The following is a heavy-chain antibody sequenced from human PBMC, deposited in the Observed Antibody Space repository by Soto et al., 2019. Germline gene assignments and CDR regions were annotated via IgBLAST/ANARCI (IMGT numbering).Heavy chain of an antibody. J-gene: IGHJ4*02. CDR1: GFTFSSYT. CDR3: AKSPPVRGVDYFDY. V-gene: IGHV3-23*01. D-gene: IGHD3-10*01. CDR2: ISGSGGTT. Sequence: EVQLLESGGGLVQPGGSLRLSCAASGFTFSSYTMGWVRQAPGKGLEWVSVISGSGGTTYYADSVKGRFIISRDNSENSLYLQMKSLRAEDTAVYYCAKSPPVRGVDYFDYWGQGTLVTVSS.